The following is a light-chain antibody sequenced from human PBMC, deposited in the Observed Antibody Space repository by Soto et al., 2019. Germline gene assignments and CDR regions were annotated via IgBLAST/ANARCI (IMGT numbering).Light chain of an antibody. V-gene: IGKV3D-15*01. J-gene: IGKJ2*01. CDR1: ESVLSN. CDR3: QQYNSWPPYT. Sequence: EVVMTQSPATLSVSPGERATLSCRASESVLSNLAWYQQKPGQAPRLLIFAASSRATGIPARFSGSGSGTEFTLTISSLQSEDFAIYYCQQYNSWPPYTFGQGTKVDIK. CDR2: AAS.